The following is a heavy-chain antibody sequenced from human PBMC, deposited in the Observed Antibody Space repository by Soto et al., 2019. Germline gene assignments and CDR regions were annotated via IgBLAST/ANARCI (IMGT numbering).Heavy chain of an antibody. CDR2: IYYSGST. J-gene: IGHJ3*02. CDR3: ARGSGCSSTSCADVGAFDI. V-gene: IGHV4-31*03. CDR1: GGSISSGGYY. Sequence: QVQLQESGPGLVKPSQTLSLTCTVSGGSISSGGYYWSWIRQHPGEGLEWIGYIYYSGSTYYNPSLKSRVTISVDTSKNQFSLKLSSVTAADTAVYYCARGSGCSSTSCADVGAFDIWGQGTMVTVSS. D-gene: IGHD2-2*01.